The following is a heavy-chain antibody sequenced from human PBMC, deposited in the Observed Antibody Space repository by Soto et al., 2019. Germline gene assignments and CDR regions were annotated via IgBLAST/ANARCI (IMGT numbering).Heavy chain of an antibody. D-gene: IGHD3-10*01. J-gene: IGHJ4*02. V-gene: IGHV3-48*04. CDR2: ISGSGTTT. Sequence: EVYLVESGGDLVQPGGTLRLSCAASGFSFSSFSMNWVRQAPGKGLEWVSYISGSGTTTYYADSVTGRFTISRDNAKNSLYLQMNSLQAEDTAVYYWARLGDYGSGSYWGQGTLVTVSS. CDR1: GFSFSSFS. CDR3: ARLGDYGSGSY.